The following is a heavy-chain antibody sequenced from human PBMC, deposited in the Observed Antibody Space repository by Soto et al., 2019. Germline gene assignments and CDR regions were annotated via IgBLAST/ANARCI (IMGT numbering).Heavy chain of an antibody. CDR1: GGSFSGYY. CDR3: ARGSGRRRRGLVVTAPTFGY. D-gene: IGHD2-21*02. V-gene: IGHV4-34*01. J-gene: IGHJ4*02. CDR2: INHSGST. Sequence: SETLSLTCAVYGGSFSGYYWSWIRQPPGQGLEWIGEINHSGSTNYNPSLKSRVTISVDTSKNQFSLKLSSVTAADTAVYYCARGSGRRRRGLVVTAPTFGYWGQGTLVTVSS.